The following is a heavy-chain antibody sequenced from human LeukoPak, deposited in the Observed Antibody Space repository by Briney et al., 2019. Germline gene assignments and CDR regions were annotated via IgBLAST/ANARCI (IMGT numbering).Heavy chain of an antibody. D-gene: IGHD6-19*01. CDR2: IYSDGST. V-gene: IGHV3-53*01. J-gene: IGHJ4*02. CDR3: ARGRVAVVSYFDN. Sequence: GGSLRLSCAASGFTVSNNYMSWVHQAPGKVLEWVSVIYSDGSTYYADSVKGRFTISRDNSKSTLYLQMNSLRAEDTAVYYCARGRVAVVSYFDNWGQGTLVTVSS. CDR1: GFTVSNNY.